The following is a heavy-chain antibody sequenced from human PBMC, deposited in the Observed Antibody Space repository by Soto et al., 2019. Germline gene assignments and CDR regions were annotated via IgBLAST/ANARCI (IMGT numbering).Heavy chain of an antibody. CDR3: ARGALVWFGAHDYYGMDV. V-gene: IGHV4-34*01. CDR2: IYHSGGT. Sequence: QVQLQQWGAGLLKPSETLSLTCGVFGGSFSGYYWTWIRQPPGKGLEWIGEIYHSGGTNYHTSLKSRVTISVDTSNNHFSLKLSSVTAADTAVYYCARGALVWFGAHDYYGMDVWGQGTTVTVSS. CDR1: GGSFSGYY. J-gene: IGHJ6*02. D-gene: IGHD3-10*01.